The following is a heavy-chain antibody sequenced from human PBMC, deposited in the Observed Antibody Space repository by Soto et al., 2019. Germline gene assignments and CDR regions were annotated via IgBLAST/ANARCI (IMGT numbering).Heavy chain of an antibody. V-gene: IGHV3-23*01. CDR2: IGGSGGRT. CDR3: AKGLASLVTDYYYGLNV. CDR1: GFTFSDYA. Sequence: PWGSLRLSCAASGFTFSDYAMSWVRQAPWKWLEWVSAIGGSGGRTYYADAVKCRFTISRDNSKNTLSLLMNSLRAEDTAVYYCAKGLASLVTDYYYGLNVWGQGTTVTVSS. J-gene: IGHJ6*02. D-gene: IGHD3-9*01.